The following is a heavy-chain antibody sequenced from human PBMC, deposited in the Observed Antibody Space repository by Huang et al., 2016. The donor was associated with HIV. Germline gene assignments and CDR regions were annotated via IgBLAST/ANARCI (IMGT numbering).Heavy chain of an antibody. CDR1: GGSISSSSYY. V-gene: IGHV4-39*01. CDR3: ARQFGVGATLNYYYGMDV. Sequence: QLQLQESGPGLMKPSETLSLTCTVSGGSISSSSYYWGWIRQPPGKGLEWIGSIYYSGSTYYNPALKSRVTISVDTSKNQFSLKLSSVTAADTAVYYCARQFGVGATLNYYYGMDVWGQGTTVTISS. D-gene: IGHD1-26*01. CDR2: IYYSGST. J-gene: IGHJ6*02.